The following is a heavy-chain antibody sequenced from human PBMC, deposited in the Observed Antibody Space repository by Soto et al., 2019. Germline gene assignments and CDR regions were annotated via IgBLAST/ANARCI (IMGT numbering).Heavy chain of an antibody. J-gene: IGHJ6*02. CDR1: GFTFSDYY. D-gene: IGHD6-13*01. V-gene: IGHV3-11*01. Sequence: VQLVESGGGLVQPGGSLRLSCAASGFTFSDYYMSWIRQAPGKGLEWVSYISSSGSTIYYADSVKGRFTISRDNAKNSLYLQMNSLRAEDTAVYYCASSAGPFYYYYYGMDVWGQGTTVTVSS. CDR2: ISSSGSTI. CDR3: ASSAGPFYYYYYGMDV.